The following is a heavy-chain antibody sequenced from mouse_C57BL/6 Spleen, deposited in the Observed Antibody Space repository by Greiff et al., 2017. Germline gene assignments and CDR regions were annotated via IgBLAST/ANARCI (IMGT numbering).Heavy chain of an antibody. V-gene: IGHV1-78*01. Sequence: QVQLQQSDAELVKPGASVKISCKVSGYAFTDHTIHWMKQRPEQGLEWIGYIYPRDGSTKYNEKFKGKATLTADKSSSTAYMQLNSLTSEDSAVYCCARSPYYGSSYWYFDVWGTGTTVTVSS. CDR1: GYAFTDHT. CDR3: ARSPYYGSSYWYFDV. J-gene: IGHJ1*03. CDR2: IYPRDGST. D-gene: IGHD1-1*01.